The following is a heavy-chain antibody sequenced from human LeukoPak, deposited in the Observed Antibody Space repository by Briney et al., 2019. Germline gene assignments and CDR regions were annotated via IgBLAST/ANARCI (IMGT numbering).Heavy chain of an antibody. D-gene: IGHD3-22*01. V-gene: IGHV4-59*01. CDR1: GGSISSYY. J-gene: IGHJ5*02. Sequence: SETLSLTCTVSGGSISSYYWSWIRQPPGKGLEWIGYIYYSGSTNYNPSLKSRVTISVDTSKNQSSLKLSSVTAADTAVYYCARDDYDSSGYEWFDPWGQGTLVTVSS. CDR2: IYYSGST. CDR3: ARDDYDSSGYEWFDP.